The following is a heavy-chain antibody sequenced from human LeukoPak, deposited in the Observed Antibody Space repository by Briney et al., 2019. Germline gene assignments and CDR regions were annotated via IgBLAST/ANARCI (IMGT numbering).Heavy chain of an antibody. D-gene: IGHD3-16*02. CDR2: INPNSGGT. CDR3: ARVLKTYYDYVWGSYRPYYFDY. CDR1: GYTFTGYY. Sequence: ASVKVSCKASGYTFTGYYMHWVRQAPGQGLEWMGWINPNSGGTNYAQKFQGRVTMTRDTSISTAYMELSRLRSDDTAVYYCARVLKTYYDYVWGSYRPYYFDYWGQGTLVTVSS. J-gene: IGHJ4*02. V-gene: IGHV1-2*02.